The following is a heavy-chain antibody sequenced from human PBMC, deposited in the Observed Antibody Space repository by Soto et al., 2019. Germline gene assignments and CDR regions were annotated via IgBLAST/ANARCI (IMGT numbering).Heavy chain of an antibody. Sequence: PSETLPLTCTVSPGSITSGDYFWAWIRQPPGKGLQFIGSVHSSGGTYYSPSLKSRASISIDKSKNQFSLKLTSVNAGDTAVYFCASVVVGGTRQTGSDHRDQGTLGTVSS. D-gene: IGHD6-19*01. V-gene: IGHV4-39*01. CDR2: VHSSGGT. CDR3: ASVVVGGTRQTGSDH. J-gene: IGHJ4*02. CDR1: PGSITSGDYF.